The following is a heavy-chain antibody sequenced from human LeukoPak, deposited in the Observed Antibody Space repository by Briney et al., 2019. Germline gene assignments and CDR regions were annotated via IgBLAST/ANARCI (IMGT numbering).Heavy chain of an antibody. CDR3: ARDLSGVTGYTYGRGIDY. V-gene: IGHV3-23*01. CDR2: ISGRGGST. J-gene: IGHJ4*02. D-gene: IGHD5-18*01. Sequence: GGTLRLSCAASGFTFSSYGMSWVRQAPGKGLEWVSAISGRGGSTYYADSVKGRFTISRDNAKTSLYLQMNSLRAEDTAVYYCARDLSGVTGYTYGRGIDYWGQGTLVTVSS. CDR1: GFTFSSYG.